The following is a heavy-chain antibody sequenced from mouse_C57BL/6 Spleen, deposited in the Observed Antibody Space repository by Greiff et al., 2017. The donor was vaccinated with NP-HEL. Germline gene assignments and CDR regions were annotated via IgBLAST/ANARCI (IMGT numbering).Heavy chain of an antibody. CDR1: GYTFTDYN. Sequence: EVKLMESGPELVKPGASVKIPCKASGYTFTDYNMDWVKQSHGKSLEWIGDINPNNGGTIYNQKFKGKATLTVDKSSSTAYMELRSLTSEDTAVYYCARAENSDSNTFAYWGQGTLVTVSA. J-gene: IGHJ3*01. CDR3: ARAENSDSNTFAY. V-gene: IGHV1-18*01. D-gene: IGHD2-5*01. CDR2: INPNNGGT.